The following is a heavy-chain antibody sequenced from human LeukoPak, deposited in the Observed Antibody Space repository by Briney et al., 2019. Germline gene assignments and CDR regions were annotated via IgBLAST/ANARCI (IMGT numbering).Heavy chain of an antibody. CDR1: GFTFSSYS. CDR2: ISNNGGAT. V-gene: IGHV3-21*04. J-gene: IGHJ4*02. CDR3: ARQLGYCSDGSCYFDS. D-gene: IGHD2-15*01. Sequence: GGSLRLSCAASGFTFSSYSMNWVRQAPGRGLEWVSAISNNGGATYYADSVKGRFTISRDNSKNTLFVQMSSLRAEDTAVYHCARQLGYCSDGSCYFDSWGQGTLVTVSS.